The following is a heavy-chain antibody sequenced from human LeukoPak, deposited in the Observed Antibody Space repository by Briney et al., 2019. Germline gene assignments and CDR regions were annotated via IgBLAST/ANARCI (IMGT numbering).Heavy chain of an antibody. Sequence: GGSLRLSCAASGFTFTSYAMSWVRQAPGKGLEWVSAISGSGGSTYYSDSVKGRFTISRDNSKNTLYLQMNSLRAEDTAVYYCAKKWRQPVPPYLDYWGQGTRVTVSS. V-gene: IGHV3-23*01. CDR3: AKKWRQPVPPYLDY. J-gene: IGHJ4*02. CDR2: ISGSGGST. CDR1: GFTFTSYA. D-gene: IGHD5-12*01.